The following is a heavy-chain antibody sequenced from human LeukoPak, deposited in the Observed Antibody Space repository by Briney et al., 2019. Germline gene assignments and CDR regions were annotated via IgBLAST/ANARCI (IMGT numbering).Heavy chain of an antibody. J-gene: IGHJ6*02. CDR3: ARHIPVIWSPGYYYGMDV. CDR2: IYYSGST. V-gene: IGHV4-59*08. CDR1: GGSITSYY. D-gene: IGHD3-3*01. Sequence: PSETLSLTCTVSGGSITSYYWGWIRQPPGKGLEWIGSIYYSGSTNYNPSLRSRVAISEDTSRNQFSLRLNSVTAADTAVYYCARHIPVIWSPGYYYGMDVWGQGTTVTVSS.